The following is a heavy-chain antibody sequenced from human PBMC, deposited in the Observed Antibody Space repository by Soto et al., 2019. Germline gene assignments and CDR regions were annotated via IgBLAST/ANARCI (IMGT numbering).Heavy chain of an antibody. CDR3: ARANRPITMTYLNWFDP. J-gene: IGHJ5*02. D-gene: IGHD3-22*01. Sequence: SSQIGSTYYNPSLKSRVTISVDRSKNRFSLNLNSVTAADTAVYYCARANRPITMTYLNWFDPWGQGTLVTVSS. CDR2: SSQIGST. V-gene: IGHV4-30-2*01.